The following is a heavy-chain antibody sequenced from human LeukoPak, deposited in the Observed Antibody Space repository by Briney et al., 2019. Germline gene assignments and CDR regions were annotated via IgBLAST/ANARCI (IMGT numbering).Heavy chain of an antibody. V-gene: IGHV3-23*01. CDR1: GFTFSSYA. J-gene: IGHJ5*02. Sequence: PGGSQRLSCAASGFTFSSYAMSWVRQAPGKGLEWLSAISGSGGSTYYAGSVKGRFTISRDNSKNTLYLQMNSLRAEDTAVYYCAKDLISSSWPNWFDPWGQGTLVTVSS. D-gene: IGHD6-13*01. CDR3: AKDLISSSWPNWFDP. CDR2: ISGSGGST.